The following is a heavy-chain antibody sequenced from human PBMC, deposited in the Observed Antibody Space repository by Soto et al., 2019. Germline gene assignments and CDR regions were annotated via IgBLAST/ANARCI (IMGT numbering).Heavy chain of an antibody. CDR2: ISYDGSNK. V-gene: IGHV3-30*18. J-gene: IGHJ4*02. CDR1: GFTFSTYG. CDR3: ANTPYDSNGTASDSCYFDN. D-gene: IGHD2-15*01. Sequence: GVSQRLSCAASGFTFSTYGMHRLLLAPGKGLEWVAAISYDGSNKHYGDSGKGRFPISRDISKNTLYLQMNSLRSADTAVYDCANTPYDSNGTASDSCYFDNCGKESVVAICS.